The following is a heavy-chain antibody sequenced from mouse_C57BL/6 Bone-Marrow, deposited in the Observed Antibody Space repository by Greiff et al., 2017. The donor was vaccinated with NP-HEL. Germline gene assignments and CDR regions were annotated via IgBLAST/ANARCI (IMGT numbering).Heavy chain of an antibody. D-gene: IGHD4-1*01. J-gene: IGHJ2*01. Sequence: EVKLVESGGDLVKPGGSLKLSCAASGFTFSSYGMSWVRQTPDTRLEWVATISSGGSYTYYPDSVKGRFTISRDNAKNTLYLQMSSLKSEDTAMYYCARHITGMDYWGQGTTLTVSS. CDR3: ARHITGMDY. CDR2: ISSGGSYT. V-gene: IGHV5-6*01. CDR1: GFTFSSYG.